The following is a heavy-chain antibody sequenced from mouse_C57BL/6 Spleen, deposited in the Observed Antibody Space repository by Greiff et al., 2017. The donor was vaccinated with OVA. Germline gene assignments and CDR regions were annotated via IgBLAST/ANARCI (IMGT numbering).Heavy chain of an antibody. CDR2: IYPGSGST. D-gene: IGHD1-1*01. CDR3: ARADYYGSSYCDD. J-gene: IGHJ2*01. Sequence: QVQLQQPGAELVKPGASVKMSCKASGYTFTSYWITWVKQRPGQGLEWIGDIYPGSGSTNYNEQFKSKATLTVDTSSSTAYMQLSSLTSDDSAVYYGARADYYGSSYCDDWGQGTTRTVSS. V-gene: IGHV1-55*01. CDR1: GYTFTSYW.